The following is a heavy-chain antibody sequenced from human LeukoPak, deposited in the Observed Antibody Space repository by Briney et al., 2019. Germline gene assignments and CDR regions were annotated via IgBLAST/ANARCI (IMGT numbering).Heavy chain of an antibody. CDR1: GFTFSSYG. D-gene: IGHD1-26*01. CDR3: ARIVGATHFDY. J-gene: IGHJ4*02. CDR2: IRYDGSNK. V-gene: IGHV3-30*02. Sequence: PGGSLRLSCGASGFTFSSYGMHWVRQAPGKGLEWVAFIRYDGSNKYYTDSVKGRFTISRDNSKNTVYLQMSSLRPEDTAVYYCARIVGATHFDYWGQGTLVTVSS.